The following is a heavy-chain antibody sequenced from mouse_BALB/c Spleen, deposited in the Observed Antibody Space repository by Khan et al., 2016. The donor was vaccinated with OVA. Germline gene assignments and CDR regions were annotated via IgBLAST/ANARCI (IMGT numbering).Heavy chain of an antibody. CDR1: GYTFTNYG. Sequence: QSVQSGPELKKPGETVKIFCKASGYTFTNYGMNRVKQAPGKGLKWMGWINTYTGEPTYADDFKGWFAFSLETSASTAYLQINNLKNEDTATYFCARVGYNGTMDYWGQGTSVTVSS. J-gene: IGHJ4*01. CDR3: ARVGYNGTMDY. CDR2: INTYTGEP. V-gene: IGHV9-3-1*01. D-gene: IGHD2-14*01.